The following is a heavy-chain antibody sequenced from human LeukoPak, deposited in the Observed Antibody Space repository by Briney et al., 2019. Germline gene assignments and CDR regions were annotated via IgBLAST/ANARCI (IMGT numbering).Heavy chain of an antibody. CDR1: GFTFSSYW. Sequence: GGSLRLFCAASGFTFSSYWMSWVRQAPGKGLEWVANIKQDGSEKFYADSVKGRFTISRDNAKNPLYLQMNSLRAEDTALYYCASGRQLGYWGQGTLVTVSS. D-gene: IGHD3-16*01. V-gene: IGHV3-7*01. CDR2: IKQDGSEK. J-gene: IGHJ4*02. CDR3: ASGRQLGY.